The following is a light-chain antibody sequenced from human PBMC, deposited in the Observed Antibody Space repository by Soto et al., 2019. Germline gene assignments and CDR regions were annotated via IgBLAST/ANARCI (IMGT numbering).Light chain of an antibody. CDR3: SSYGDSNNYVV. V-gene: IGLV2-8*01. CDR1: SSDVGGYNY. CDR2: EVS. Sequence: QSVLTQPPSASGSPGQSVTISCTGTSSDVGGYNYVSWYQQHPGTAPKLIIYEVSRRPSGVPDRFSGSKSGNTASLTVSGLQPEDEGDYYCSSYGDSNNYVVFGGGTKLTVL. J-gene: IGLJ2*01.